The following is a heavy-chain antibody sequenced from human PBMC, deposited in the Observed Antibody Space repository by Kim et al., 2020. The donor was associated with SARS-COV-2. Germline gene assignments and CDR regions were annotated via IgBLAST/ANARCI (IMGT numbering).Heavy chain of an antibody. Sequence: GGSLRLSCAISKFTVTKNYMNWVRQAPGKGLEWVSAIYSAGDTYYADSVKGRFTISRDNSKNTLYLQLNNLRAEDTAIYYCAADHGKSWIRDWGQGTLITVSS. CDR1: KFTVTKNY. CDR2: IYSAGDT. CDR3: AADHGKSWIRD. V-gene: IGHV3-66*01. D-gene: IGHD5-18*01. J-gene: IGHJ4*02.